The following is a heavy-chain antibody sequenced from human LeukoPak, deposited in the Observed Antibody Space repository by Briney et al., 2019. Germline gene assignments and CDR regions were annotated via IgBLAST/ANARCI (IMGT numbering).Heavy chain of an antibody. V-gene: IGHV3-7*03. CDR2: IQQDGSEK. CDR1: GFSFSSYW. CDR3: ARHIVVVVAATPHYYYGMDV. J-gene: IGHJ6*04. D-gene: IGHD2-15*01. Sequence: GGSLRLSCAASGFSFSSYWMSWVRQAPGKGLEWVANIQQDGSEKYYVDSVKGRFTISRDNAKNSLYLEMNSLRAEDTAVYYCARHIVVVVAATPHYYYGMDVWGKGTTVIVSA.